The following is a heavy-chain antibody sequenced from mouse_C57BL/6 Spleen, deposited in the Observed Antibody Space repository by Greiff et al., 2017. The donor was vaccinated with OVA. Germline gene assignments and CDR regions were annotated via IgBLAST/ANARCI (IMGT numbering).Heavy chain of an antibody. CDR2: IYPGSGST. CDR3: ARFYYYGSSYGYLDV. J-gene: IGHJ1*03. D-gene: IGHD1-1*01. Sequence: VQLQQPGAELVKPGASVKMSCKASGYTFTSYWITWVKQRPGQGLEWIGDIYPGSGSTNYNEKFKSKATLTVDTSSSTAYMQLSSLTSEDSAVYYCARFYYYGSSYGYLDVWGTGTTVTVSS. V-gene: IGHV1-55*01. CDR1: GYTFTSYW.